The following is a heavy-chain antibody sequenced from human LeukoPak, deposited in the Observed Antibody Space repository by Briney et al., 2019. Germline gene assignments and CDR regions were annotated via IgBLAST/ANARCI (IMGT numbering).Heavy chain of an antibody. J-gene: IGHJ4*02. V-gene: IGHV1-24*01. CDR3: ATLGVGASDGFHF. Sequence: ASVKVSCKVSVYTLSELPMHWVRQPPGKGLEWMGGFDPDDGETIYAEAFQDRFTMTEDTSTDTACMELSGLRSDDTAVYYCATLGVGASDGFHFWGQGTLVTVSS. CDR1: VYTLSELP. D-gene: IGHD1-26*01. CDR2: FDPDDGET.